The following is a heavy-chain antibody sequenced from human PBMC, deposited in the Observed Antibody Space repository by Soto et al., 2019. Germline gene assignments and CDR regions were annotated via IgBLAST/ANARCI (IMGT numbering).Heavy chain of an antibody. CDR1: GGSISSDVYY. V-gene: IGHV4-30-4*01. CDR2: IYYSGNT. CDR3: ARDRPIHYYGSGALYGMDV. D-gene: IGHD3-10*01. Sequence: LSLTCTVSGGSISSDVYYWSWIRQPPGKGLEWIGYIYYSGNTYYNPSLKSRVIISVDTSKNQFSLKLSSVTAADTAVYYCARDRPIHYYGSGALYGMDVWGQGTTVTVS. J-gene: IGHJ6*02.